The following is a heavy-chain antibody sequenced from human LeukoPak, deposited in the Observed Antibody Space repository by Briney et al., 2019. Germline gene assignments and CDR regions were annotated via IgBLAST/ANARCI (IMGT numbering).Heavy chain of an antibody. D-gene: IGHD7-27*01. CDR1: GGSISSYY. V-gene: IGHV4-59*08. J-gene: IGHJ4*02. CDR3: ARHVKVTGMYYFDY. Sequence: PSETLSLTCTVSGGSISSYYWSWVRQPPGKGLEWIGYVSYSGSTDYNPSLKSRVTISVDTSKNQFSLKLSSVTAADTAVYYCARHVKVTGMYYFDYWGQGTLVTISS. CDR2: VSYSGST.